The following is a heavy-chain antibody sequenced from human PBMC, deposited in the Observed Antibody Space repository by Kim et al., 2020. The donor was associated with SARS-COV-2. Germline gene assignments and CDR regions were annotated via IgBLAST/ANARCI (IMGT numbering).Heavy chain of an antibody. J-gene: IGHJ6*02. CDR1: GGSISSYY. V-gene: IGHV4-4*07. CDR3: AGDCSSTSHTGYYYGMDV. CDR2: IYTSGST. Sequence: SETLSLTCTVSGGSISSYYWSWIRQPAGKGLEWIGRIYTSGSTNYNPSLKSRVTMSVDTSKNQFSLKLSSVTAADTAVYYCAGDCSSTSHTGYYYGMDVWGQGTRSPSP. D-gene: IGHD2-2*01.